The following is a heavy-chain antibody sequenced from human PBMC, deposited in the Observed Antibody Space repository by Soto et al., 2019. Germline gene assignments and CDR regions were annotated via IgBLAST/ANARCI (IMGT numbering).Heavy chain of an antibody. CDR3: ARDPPDVRHYYDSSGSRKNWYFDL. CDR2: IYTSGST. J-gene: IGHJ2*01. CDR1: GGSISSYY. V-gene: IGHV4-4*07. Sequence: SETLSLTCTVSGGSISSYYWSWIRQPAGKGLEWIGRIYTSGSTNYNPSLKSRVTMSVDTSKNQFSLKLSSVTAADTAVYYCARDPPDVRHYYDSSGSRKNWYFDLWGRGTLVTVSS. D-gene: IGHD3-22*01.